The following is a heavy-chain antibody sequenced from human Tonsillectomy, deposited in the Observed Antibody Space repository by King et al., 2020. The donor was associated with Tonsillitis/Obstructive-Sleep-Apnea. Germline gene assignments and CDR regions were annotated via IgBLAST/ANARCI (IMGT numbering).Heavy chain of an antibody. CDR3: AHTTPPYYYYYMDV. J-gene: IGHJ6*03. Sequence: QLQESGPGLVKPSQTLSLTCTVSNGSITSAGYYWSWIRHHPGKGLEWIGYISYSGSAYYSPSLKSRLTISVDTSKNQFSLNLSSVTAADTAVYYCAHTTPPYYYYYMDVWGKGTTVTVSS. V-gene: IGHV4-31*03. CDR2: ISYSGSA. D-gene: IGHD1-1*01. CDR1: NGSITSAGYY.